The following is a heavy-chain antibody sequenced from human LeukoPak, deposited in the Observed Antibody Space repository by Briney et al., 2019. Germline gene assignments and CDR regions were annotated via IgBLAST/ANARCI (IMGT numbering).Heavy chain of an antibody. CDR2: ISSGSSNI. V-gene: IGHV3-48*01. CDR3: AHLARGVEVAGDYLT. Sequence: GGSLRLSCAASGFTFSSYIMNWVRQAPGKGLEWVSYISSGSSNIYYADSVKGRFTISRDNAKNSLYLQMNSLRAEDTAVYYCAHLARGVEVAGDYLTWGQGTLVTVSS. CDR1: GFTFSSYI. D-gene: IGHD6-19*01. J-gene: IGHJ4*02.